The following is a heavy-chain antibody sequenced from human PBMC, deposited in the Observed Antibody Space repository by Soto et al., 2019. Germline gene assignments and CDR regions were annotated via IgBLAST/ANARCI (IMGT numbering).Heavy chain of an antibody. CDR3: ASNPAGWFDP. CDR2: IYYSGST. J-gene: IGHJ5*02. V-gene: IGHV4-31*03. Sequence: SETLSLTCTVSGGSISSGGYYWSWIRQHPGKGLEWIGYIYYSGSTYYNPSLKSRVTISVDTSKNQFSLKLSSVTAADTAVYYCASNPAGWFDPWGQGTLVTVSS. CDR1: GGSISSGGYY. D-gene: IGHD2-15*01.